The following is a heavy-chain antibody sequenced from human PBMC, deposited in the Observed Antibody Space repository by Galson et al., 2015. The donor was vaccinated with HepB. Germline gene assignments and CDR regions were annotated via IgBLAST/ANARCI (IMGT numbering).Heavy chain of an antibody. CDR1: RFTFSTYA. Sequence: LRLSCAASRFTFSTYAMSWVRQAPGKGLEWVSTISGSGGSTFYADSVKGRFTISRDNSRNMLYLQMNSLRAEDTAVYYCAKKNIPPYVTGGFDYWGRGTLVTVSS. D-gene: IGHD1-1*01. V-gene: IGHV3-23*01. J-gene: IGHJ4*02. CDR2: ISGSGGST. CDR3: AKKNIPPYVTGGFDY.